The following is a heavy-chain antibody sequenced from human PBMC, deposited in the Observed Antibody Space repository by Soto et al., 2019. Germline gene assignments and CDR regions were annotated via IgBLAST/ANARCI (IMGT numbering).Heavy chain of an antibody. D-gene: IGHD3-16*01. CDR2: IGWNSYTI. J-gene: IGHJ4*02. V-gene: IGHV3-9*01. CDR3: ARGYSGFGASSYFDY. Sequence: GGSLRLSCAASGFTFDNYAMYWVRQAPGKGLEWVSGIGWNSYTINYADSVKGRFTISRGNAKNSLYLQMNSLRAEDTALYYCARGYSGFGASSYFDYWGQGTLVTVSS. CDR1: GFTFDNYA.